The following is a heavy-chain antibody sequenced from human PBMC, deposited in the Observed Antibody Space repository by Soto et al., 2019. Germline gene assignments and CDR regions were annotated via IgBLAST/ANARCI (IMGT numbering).Heavy chain of an antibody. CDR2: IYYSGST. Sequence: SETLSLTCTVSGGSVSSGSYYWSWIRQPPGKGLEWIGYIYYSGSTNYNPSLKSRVTISVDTSKNQFSLKLSSVTAADTAVYYCTIAVAGTRFDYWGQGTLVTVSS. V-gene: IGHV4-61*01. CDR1: GGSVSSGSYY. D-gene: IGHD6-19*01. J-gene: IGHJ4*02. CDR3: TIAVAGTRFDY.